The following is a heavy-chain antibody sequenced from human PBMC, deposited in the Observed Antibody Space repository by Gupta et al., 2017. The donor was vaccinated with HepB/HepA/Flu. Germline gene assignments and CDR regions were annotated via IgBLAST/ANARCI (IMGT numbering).Heavy chain of an antibody. J-gene: IGHJ4*02. CDR2: ISWNSGSL. D-gene: IGHD1-26*01. Sequence: EVHLVESGGGLVQPGRSLRLSCAASGVTLHDPAMYWVRQAPGKGLEWVAGISWNSGSLKYADSVKGRVTISRDNAKNAQYLQMNSQRIEDTALYYCGKDNGGYSSLGEIDKWGQGTLVTVSS. CDR3: GKDNGGYSSLGEIDK. CDR1: GVTLHDPA. V-gene: IGHV3-9*01.